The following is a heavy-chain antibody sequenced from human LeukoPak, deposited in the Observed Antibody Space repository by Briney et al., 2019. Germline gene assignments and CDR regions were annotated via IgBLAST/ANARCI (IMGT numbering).Heavy chain of an antibody. Sequence: PSETLSLTCTVSGGSISSYYWSWLRQPPGKGLEWIGYIYYSGSTNYNPSLKSRVTISVDTSKNQFSLKLSSVTAADTAVYYCARYIWGSYPTFEDCWGQGTLVTVSS. CDR3: ARYIWGSYPTFEDC. D-gene: IGHD3-16*02. CDR1: GGSISSYY. J-gene: IGHJ4*02. V-gene: IGHV4-59*01. CDR2: IYYSGST.